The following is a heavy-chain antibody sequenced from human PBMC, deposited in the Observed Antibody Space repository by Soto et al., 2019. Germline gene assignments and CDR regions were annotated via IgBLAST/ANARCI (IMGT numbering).Heavy chain of an antibody. V-gene: IGHV6-1*01. J-gene: IGHJ4*02. CDR2: TYYRSKWYN. CDR3: ARDGRVPAAIGILY. CDR1: GDSV. Sequence: PSQTLSLTYAISGDSVWIRQSPSRGLEWLGRTYYRSKWYNDYAVSVKSRITINPDTSKNQFSLQLNSVTPEDTAVYYCARDGRVPAAIGILYWCPGTLVTVSS. D-gene: IGHD2-2*02.